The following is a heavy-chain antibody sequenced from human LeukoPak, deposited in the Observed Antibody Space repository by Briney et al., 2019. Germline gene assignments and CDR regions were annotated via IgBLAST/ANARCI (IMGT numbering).Heavy chain of an antibody. CDR3: ARRVIGDYSNYEDWFDP. V-gene: IGHV4-31*03. CDR1: GGSISSGGYY. J-gene: IGHJ5*02. Sequence: SETLSLTCTVSGGSISSGGYYWSWIRQHPGKGLEWIGYIYYSGSTYYNPSLKSRVTISVDTSKNQFSLKLSSVTAADTAVYYCARRVIGDYSNYEDWFDPWGQGTLVTVSS. CDR2: IYYSGST. D-gene: IGHD4-4*01.